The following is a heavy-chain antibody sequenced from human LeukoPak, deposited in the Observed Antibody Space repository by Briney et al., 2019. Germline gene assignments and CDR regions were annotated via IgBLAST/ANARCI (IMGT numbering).Heavy chain of an antibody. V-gene: IGHV4-34*01. J-gene: IGHJ4*02. CDR2: INHGGST. D-gene: IGHD6-13*01. CDR3: ARDKGAAGLFDY. Sequence: PSETLSLTCAVYGGSFSGYYWSWIRQPPGKGLEWIGEINHGGSTNYNPSLKSRVTISVDTSRNQFSLKLTSVTAADTAVYYCARDKGAAGLFDYWGQGTLVTVSS. CDR1: GGSFSGYY.